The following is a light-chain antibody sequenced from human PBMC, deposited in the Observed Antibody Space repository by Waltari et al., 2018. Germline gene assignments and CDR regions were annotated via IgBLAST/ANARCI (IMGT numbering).Light chain of an antibody. CDR2: KVS. V-gene: IGKV2-30*02. Sequence: DVVMTQSPLSLPVTLGQPASISCRSSQSLVHTDDVTYLHWFQQRPGQSPRRLIYKVSNRDSGVPDRFSGSGSGTDFTLQISRVEAEDVGVYYCMQGTHWPLYTFGQGTNLEIK. CDR1: QSLVHTDDVTY. J-gene: IGKJ2*01. CDR3: MQGTHWPLYT.